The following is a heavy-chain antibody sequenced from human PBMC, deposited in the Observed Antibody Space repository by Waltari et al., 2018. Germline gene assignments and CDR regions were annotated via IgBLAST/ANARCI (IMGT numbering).Heavy chain of an antibody. V-gene: IGHV5-51*01. CDR3: ARQYYDFWSGYPYFDY. Sequence: EVRLVQSGAEVKTPGESLKISFKVSGYSFTSSWIAWLRQMPGKGLEWMWIIYPGDSDTRYSPSFQGQVTISADKSISTADLQWSSLKASDTAMYYCARQYYDFWSGYPYFDYWGQGTLVTVSS. J-gene: IGHJ4*02. CDR1: GYSFTSSW. D-gene: IGHD3-3*01. CDR2: IYPGDSDT.